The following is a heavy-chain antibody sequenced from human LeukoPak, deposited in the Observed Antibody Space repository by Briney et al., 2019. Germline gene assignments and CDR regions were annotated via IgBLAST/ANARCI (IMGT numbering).Heavy chain of an antibody. V-gene: IGHV5-10-1*01. CDR2: IDPSDSRT. CDR1: GYTFTTYW. Sequence: GESLKISCKVSGYTFTTYWISWVRQTPGKGLEWMGMIDPSDSRTYDSPSFQGHVTISADKSISTAYLQWSSLKASDTAMYYCARLVKGGAYGLGVWGQGTTVTVSS. J-gene: IGHJ6*02. CDR3: ARLVKGGAYGLGV. D-gene: IGHD3-9*01.